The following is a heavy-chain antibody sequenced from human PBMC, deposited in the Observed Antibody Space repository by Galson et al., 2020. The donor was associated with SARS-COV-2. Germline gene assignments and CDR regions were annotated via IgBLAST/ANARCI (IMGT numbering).Heavy chain of an antibody. CDR1: GDSVSSNSAA. J-gene: IGHJ3*02. Sequence: SETLSFTCTISGDSVSSNSAAWNWIRQSPSRGLEWLGRTYYRYKWFYDYAVPVKSRIIINPDTSKNQFSLQLNSVTPEDTAIYYCARDTVWSSALDIWGQGTVVTVSA. CDR2: TYYRYKWFY. D-gene: IGHD2-21*01. V-gene: IGHV6-1*01. CDR3: ARDTVWSSALDI.